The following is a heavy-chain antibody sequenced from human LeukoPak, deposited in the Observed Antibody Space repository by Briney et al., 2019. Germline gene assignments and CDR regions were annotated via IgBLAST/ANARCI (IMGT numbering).Heavy chain of an antibody. Sequence: SETLSLTCAVYGGSFSGYYWSWIRQPPGKGLEWIGEINHSGSTNYNPSLKGRVTISVDTSKNQFSLKQSSVTAADTAVYYCARGLVVPAAFTYYYYGMDVWGQGTTVTVSS. V-gene: IGHV4-34*01. CDR1: GGSFSGYY. J-gene: IGHJ6*02. CDR3: ARGLVVPAAFTYYYYGMDV. CDR2: INHSGST. D-gene: IGHD2-2*01.